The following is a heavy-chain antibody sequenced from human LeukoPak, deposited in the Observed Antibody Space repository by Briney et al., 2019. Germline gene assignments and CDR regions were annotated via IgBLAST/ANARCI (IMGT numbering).Heavy chain of an antibody. CDR3: ARAYSSGWYSLDL. V-gene: IGHV4-59*01. CDR1: GGSISSYY. CDR2: MYYSGSS. D-gene: IGHD6-19*01. J-gene: IGHJ2*01. Sequence: SETLSLTCTVSGGSISSYYWSWIRRPPGKGLEWIGYMYYSGSSNYNPSLKSRVTISLDTSKNQFSLKLSSVTAADTAVYYCARAYSSGWYSLDLWGRGTLVTVSS.